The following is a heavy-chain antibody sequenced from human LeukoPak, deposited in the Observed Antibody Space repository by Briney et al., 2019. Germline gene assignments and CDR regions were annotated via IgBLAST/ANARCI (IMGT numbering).Heavy chain of an antibody. Sequence: SETLSLTCTVSGGSISSYYWGWIRQPPGKGLEWIGYIYYSGSTNYNPSLKSRVTISVDTSKNQFSLKLSSVTAADTAVYYCARGYCSSTSCATDFDYWGQGTLVTVSS. D-gene: IGHD2-2*01. CDR2: IYYSGST. V-gene: IGHV4-59*08. CDR1: GGSISSYY. J-gene: IGHJ4*02. CDR3: ARGYCSSTSCATDFDY.